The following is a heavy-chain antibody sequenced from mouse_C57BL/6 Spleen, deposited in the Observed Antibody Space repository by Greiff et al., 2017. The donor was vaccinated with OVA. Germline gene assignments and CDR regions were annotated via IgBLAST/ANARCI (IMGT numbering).Heavy chain of an antibody. CDR1: GYTFTDYE. CDR3: TVYGYWYFDV. V-gene: IGHV1-15*01. CDR2: IDPETGGT. D-gene: IGHD1-1*01. J-gene: IGHJ1*03. Sequence: QVQLKESGAELVRPGASVTLSCKASGYTFTDYEMHWVKQTPVHGLEWIGAIDPETGGTAYNQKFKGKAILTADKSSSTAYMELRSLTSEDSAVYYCTVYGYWYFDVWGTGTTVTVSS.